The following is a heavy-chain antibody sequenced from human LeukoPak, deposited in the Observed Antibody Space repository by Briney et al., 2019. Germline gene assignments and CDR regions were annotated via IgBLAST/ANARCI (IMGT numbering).Heavy chain of an antibody. D-gene: IGHD1-26*01. CDR2: ISWNSGSM. CDR3: AKDTSYSGSTNFDY. V-gene: IGHV3-9*01. J-gene: IGHJ4*02. Sequence: GGPLRLSCGASGFPFDDYAVHWVRQAPGKGLECVSTISWNSGSMGYADSVKGRFTISRDNAKNSLYLQMNSLRVEDTALYYCAKDTSYSGSTNFDYWGQGTLVTVSS. CDR1: GFPFDDYA.